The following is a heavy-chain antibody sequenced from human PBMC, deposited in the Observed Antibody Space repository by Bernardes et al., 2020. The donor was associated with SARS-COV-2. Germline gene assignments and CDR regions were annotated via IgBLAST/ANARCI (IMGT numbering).Heavy chain of an antibody. Sequence: SMTISCKCSGYSFTTSWIGWVRQMPGKGLEWMGIIYPGDSDTRYSPSFQGQVTISADKSISTAYLQWTSLKASDTAMYYCARGGGYNVNWFDPWGQGTLVTVSS. D-gene: IGHD3-22*01. V-gene: IGHV5-51*01. CDR3: ARGGGYNVNWFDP. J-gene: IGHJ5*02. CDR2: IYPGDSDT. CDR1: GYSFTTSW.